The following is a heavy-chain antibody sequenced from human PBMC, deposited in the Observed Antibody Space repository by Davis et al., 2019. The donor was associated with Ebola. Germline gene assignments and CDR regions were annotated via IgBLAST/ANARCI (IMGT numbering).Heavy chain of an antibody. CDR3: ARHQNVWYYFDY. J-gene: IGHJ4*02. D-gene: IGHD2-8*02. CDR1: GDSVSSNSAA. CDR2: TYYRSRWYS. Sequence: SQTLSLTCAISGDSVSSNSAAWNWIRQSPSRGLEWLGRTYYRSRWYSDYAVSVQSRITINPDTSKNQFSLHLNSVTPEDTAVYYCARHQNVWYYFDYWGQGTLVTVSS. V-gene: IGHV6-1*01.